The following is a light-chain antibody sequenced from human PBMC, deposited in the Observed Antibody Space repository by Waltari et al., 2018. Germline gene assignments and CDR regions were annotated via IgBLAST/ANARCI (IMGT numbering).Light chain of an antibody. J-gene: IGKJ1*01. CDR2: LVS. V-gene: IGKV2-28*01. Sequence: DIVMTQSPLSLPVTPGEPASISCRSSQSLLHRDGYNYLDWYVQKPGQSPQLLIYLVSNRASGVPDRFSGSGAGTEFTLKISRVEAGDVGIYYCMQGLQTPTFGQGTKVELK. CDR1: QSLLHRDGYNY. CDR3: MQGLQTPT.